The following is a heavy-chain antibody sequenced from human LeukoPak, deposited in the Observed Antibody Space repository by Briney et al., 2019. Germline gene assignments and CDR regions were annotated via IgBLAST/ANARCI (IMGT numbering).Heavy chain of an antibody. CDR2: ISGSGGST. D-gene: IGHD2-21*02. J-gene: IGHJ4*02. Sequence: GGSLRLSCAASGFTFSNYGMSWVRQAPGKGLEWVSAISGSGGSTYYADSVKGRFTISRDNSKNTLYLQMNSLRAEDTAVYYCAKDATGCGGDCYSDYWGQGTLLTVSS. CDR1: GFTFSNYG. CDR3: AKDATGCGGDCYSDY. V-gene: IGHV3-23*01.